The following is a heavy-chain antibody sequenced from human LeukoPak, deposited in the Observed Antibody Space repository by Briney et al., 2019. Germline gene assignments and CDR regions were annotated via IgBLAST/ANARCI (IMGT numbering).Heavy chain of an antibody. J-gene: IGHJ3*02. CDR3: ARVRDGYNDAYDI. V-gene: IGHV1-46*01. D-gene: IGHD5-24*01. CDR1: GYTFSIYN. Sequence: GASVKVSCKASGYTFSIYNIHWLRQAPGQGLEWMGIVNPSGDSTNYAQNFQGRVTMTGDTSTSTVYMELSSLRSEDTAVYYCARVRDGYNDAYDIWGQGTMVTVTS. CDR2: VNPSGDST.